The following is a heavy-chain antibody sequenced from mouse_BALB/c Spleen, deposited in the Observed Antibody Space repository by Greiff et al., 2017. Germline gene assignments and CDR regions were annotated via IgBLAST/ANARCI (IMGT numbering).Heavy chain of an antibody. Sequence: VKLMESGPDLVAPSQSLSITCTVSGFSLTSYGVHWVRQPPGKGLEWLVVIWSDGSTTYNSALKSRLSISKDNSKSQVFLKMNSLQTDDTAMYYCARHDSSGFDYWGQGTTLTVSS. V-gene: IGHV2-6-2*01. D-gene: IGHD3-2*01. CDR1: GFSLTSYG. CDR3: ARHDSSGFDY. CDR2: IWSDGST. J-gene: IGHJ2*01.